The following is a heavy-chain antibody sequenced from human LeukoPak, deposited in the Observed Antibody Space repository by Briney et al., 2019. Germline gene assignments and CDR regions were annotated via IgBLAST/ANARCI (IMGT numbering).Heavy chain of an antibody. D-gene: IGHD3-16*02. CDR3: ARVDPLWGDYPFDI. V-gene: IGHV1-2*02. Sequence: GASVKVSCKSSGYTFTGFYMHWVRQAPGQGLEWMGWINPNSGGTNYAQKFQGRVTMTRDTSISTAYMELSRLRSDDTAVYYCARVDPLWGDYPFDIWGQGTMVTVSS. CDR1: GYTFTGFY. CDR2: INPNSGGT. J-gene: IGHJ3*02.